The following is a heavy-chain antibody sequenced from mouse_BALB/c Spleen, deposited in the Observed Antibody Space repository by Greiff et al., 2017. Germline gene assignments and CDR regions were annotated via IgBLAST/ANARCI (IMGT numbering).Heavy chain of an antibody. CDR1: GYTFTSYW. J-gene: IGHJ2*01. D-gene: IGHD2-14*01. V-gene: IGHV1S81*02. CDR2: INPSNGRT. CDR3: ARGGYDADY. Sequence: QVQLQQPGAELVKPGASVKLSCKASGYTFTSYWMHWVKQRPGQGLEWIGEINPSNGRTNYNEKFKSKATLTVDKSSSTAYMQLSSLTSEDSAVYYCARGGYDADYWGQGTTLTVSS.